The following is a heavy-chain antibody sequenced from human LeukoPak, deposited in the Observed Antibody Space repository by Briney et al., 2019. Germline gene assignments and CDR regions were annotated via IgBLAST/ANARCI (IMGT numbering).Heavy chain of an antibody. J-gene: IGHJ4*02. Sequence: GASVKVSCKASGGTFSSYAISWVRQAPGQGLEWMGGIIPIFGTANYAQKFQGRITITTDESTSTAYMELSSLRSEDTAVYYCARDKASGSNYGFDYWGQGTLVTVSS. CDR2: IIPIFGTA. D-gene: IGHD4-11*01. CDR3: ARDKASGSNYGFDY. CDR1: GGTFSSYA. V-gene: IGHV1-69*05.